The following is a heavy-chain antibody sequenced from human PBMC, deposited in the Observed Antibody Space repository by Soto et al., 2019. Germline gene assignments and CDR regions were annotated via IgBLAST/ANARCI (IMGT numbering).Heavy chain of an antibody. Sequence: TSETLSLTCTVTGGAISGYYWTWMRQSAGGGLEWIGRIYSSGSTNYNPSLKSRVTISLDASMNHFSLRLSSVTAADTAVYYCARGQRFSDWFDPWGQGTLVTVSS. CDR1: GGAISGYY. V-gene: IGHV4-4*07. CDR2: IYSSGST. CDR3: ARGQRFSDWFDP. D-gene: IGHD3-3*01. J-gene: IGHJ5*02.